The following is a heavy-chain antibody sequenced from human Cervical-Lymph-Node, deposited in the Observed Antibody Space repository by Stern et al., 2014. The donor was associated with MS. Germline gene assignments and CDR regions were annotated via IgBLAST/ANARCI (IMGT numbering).Heavy chain of an antibody. CDR1: GYTFTSYD. J-gene: IGHJ3*02. CDR2: MNPNSGNS. Sequence: VQLVQSGAKVQKPGASGKVSFKASGYTFTSYDITWARQATGQAVEWMAWMNPNSGNSGYAQKFQGRVTMTRNTSISTAYMELSSLRSEDTAVYYCARERAYYDFWSGYRGDAFDIWGQGTMVTVSS. CDR3: ARERAYYDFWSGYRGDAFDI. D-gene: IGHD3-3*01. V-gene: IGHV1-8*01.